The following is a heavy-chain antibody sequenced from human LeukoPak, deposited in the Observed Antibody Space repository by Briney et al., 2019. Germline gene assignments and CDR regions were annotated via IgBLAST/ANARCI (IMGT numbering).Heavy chain of an antibody. CDR2: IYYSGST. J-gene: IGHJ4*02. D-gene: IGHD6-19*01. CDR1: GGSISSSSYY. Sequence: SETLSLTCTVSGGSISSSSYYWGWIRQPPGKGLEWIGSIYYSGSTYYNPSLKSRVTISVDTSKNQFSLKLSSVTAADTAVYYCARRGSGWAKVGFDYWGQGTLVTVSS. V-gene: IGHV4-39*01. CDR3: ARRGSGWAKVGFDY.